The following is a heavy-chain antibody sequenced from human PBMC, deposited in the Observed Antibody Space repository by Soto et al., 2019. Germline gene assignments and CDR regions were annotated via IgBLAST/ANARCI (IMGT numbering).Heavy chain of an antibody. CDR1: GFTFSSYS. Sequence: EVQLVESGGGLVKPGGSLRLSCAASGFTFSSYSMNWVRQAPGKGLEWVSSISSSSSYIYYADSVKGRFTISRDNAKNSLSVEMNAVKAGDRAVYCCARFQLGYDAFDIWGQGTMVTVSS. D-gene: IGHD6-6*01. V-gene: IGHV3-21*01. J-gene: IGHJ3*02. CDR2: ISSSSSYI. CDR3: ARFQLGYDAFDI.